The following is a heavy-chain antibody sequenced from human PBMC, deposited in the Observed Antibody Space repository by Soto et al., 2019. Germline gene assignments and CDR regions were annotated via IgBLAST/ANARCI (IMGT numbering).Heavy chain of an antibody. CDR3: ARDPTVTINHPLNFDY. V-gene: IGHV3-21*01. CDR2: ISSSSSYI. Sequence: GGSLRLSCAASGFTFSSYSMNWVRQAPGKGLEWVSSISSSSSYIYYADSVKGRFTISRDNAKNSLYLQMNSLRAEDTAVYYCARDPTVTINHPLNFDYWGQGTLVTVSS. J-gene: IGHJ4*02. D-gene: IGHD4-17*01. CDR1: GFTFSSYS.